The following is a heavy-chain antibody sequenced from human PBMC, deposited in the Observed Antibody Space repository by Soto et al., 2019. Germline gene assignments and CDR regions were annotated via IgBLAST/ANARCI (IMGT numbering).Heavy chain of an antibody. J-gene: IGHJ6*02. D-gene: IGHD6-13*01. Sequence: ASVKVSCKASGYTFTSYDINWVRQATGQGLEWMGWMNPNSGNTGYAQKFQGRVTMTRNTSISTAYMELSSLRSEETAVYYCAREWGSSWYWGTAYYYGMDVWGQGTTVTVCS. CDR3: AREWGSSWYWGTAYYYGMDV. CDR2: MNPNSGNT. V-gene: IGHV1-8*01. CDR1: GYTFTSYD.